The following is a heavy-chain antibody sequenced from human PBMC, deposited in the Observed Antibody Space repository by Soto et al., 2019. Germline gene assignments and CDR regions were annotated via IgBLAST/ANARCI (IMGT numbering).Heavy chain of an antibody. Sequence: QVQLHQWGAGLLKPSETLSLTCAVFGGSFSGYYWSWIRQPRGKGLEWIGEINHSGSTNYSPSLKSRVTISVDTTKKQISLKLSSVTAADTAVYYCARGGGHYWYFDLWGRGTLVTVSS. CDR2: INHSGST. J-gene: IGHJ2*01. D-gene: IGHD3-10*01. CDR3: ARGGGHYWYFDL. V-gene: IGHV4-34*01. CDR1: GGSFSGYY.